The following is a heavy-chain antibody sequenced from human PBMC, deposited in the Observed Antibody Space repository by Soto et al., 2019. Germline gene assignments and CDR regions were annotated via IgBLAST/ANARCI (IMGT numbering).Heavy chain of an antibody. CDR3: AKGGAIVAAGTRVYLYNSMDV. CDR2: INPNSGDT. J-gene: IGHJ6*02. CDR1: GYTFTGYY. D-gene: IGHD1-26*01. V-gene: IGHV1-2*02. Sequence: ASVKVSCKASGYTFTGYYVHWVRQAPGQGLEWMGWINPNSGDTYLAQRFQGRVTMNRDTSIGTAYMELRGLTSDDTAEYYCAKGGAIVAAGTRVYLYNSMDVWGQGTTVTVSS.